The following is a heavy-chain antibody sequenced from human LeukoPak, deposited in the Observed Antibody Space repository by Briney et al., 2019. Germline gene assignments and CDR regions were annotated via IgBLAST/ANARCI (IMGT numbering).Heavy chain of an antibody. V-gene: IGHV4-59*01. CDR1: GGSISGYY. CDR2: IYHSGST. J-gene: IGHJ3*02. CDR3: ARVGGMTTINNDPFGM. Sequence: SETLFLTCTVSGGSISGYYWNWIRQPPGKGLEWIGYIYHSGSTNYKPSLKSRVTISVDKSKNQFSLKLSSVTAADTAVYYCARVGGMTTINNDPFGMWGQGTMVAVSS. D-gene: IGHD4-4*01.